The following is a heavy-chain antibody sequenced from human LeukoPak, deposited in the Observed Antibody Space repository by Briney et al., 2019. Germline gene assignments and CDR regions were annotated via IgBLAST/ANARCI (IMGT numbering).Heavy chain of an antibody. Sequence: GGSLRLSCAASGFTFSNYGVSWVRQAPGQGLEWVSTISDSGGIAYYADSVKGRFTISRDNSRSTLYLQMNSPRAEDTAEYYCAKDGGVNWGNWFDSWGQGTLVTVSS. J-gene: IGHJ5*01. V-gene: IGHV3-23*01. CDR1: GFTFSNYG. D-gene: IGHD3-16*01. CDR2: ISDSGGIA. CDR3: AKDGGVNWGNWFDS.